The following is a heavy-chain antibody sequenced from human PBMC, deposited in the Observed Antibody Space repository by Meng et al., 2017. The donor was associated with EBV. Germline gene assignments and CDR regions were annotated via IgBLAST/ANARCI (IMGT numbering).Heavy chain of an antibody. D-gene: IGHD2-21*01. V-gene: IGHV4-59*08. CDR2: IHYSGST. CDR1: GDSISDYY. J-gene: IGHJ5*02. Sequence: QGQRQESGRGLVKPSETLSLTCTVSGDSISDYYWSWIRQPPGKGLEWIGYIHYSGSTYYNPSLKSRITISVDMSRNQFSLRLTSVTSADMAVYYCARVNSDCGGVMCYKGWFDPWGQGTLVTVSS. CDR3: ARVNSDCGGVMCYKGWFDP.